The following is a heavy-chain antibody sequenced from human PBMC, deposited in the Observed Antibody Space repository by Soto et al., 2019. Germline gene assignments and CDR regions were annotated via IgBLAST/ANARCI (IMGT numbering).Heavy chain of an antibody. D-gene: IGHD5-12*01. V-gene: IGHV3-23*01. CDR3: ARCRPGGRYSGYSH. CDR2: FSGTGDSA. Sequence: EVQLLESGGGLVQPGGSLRLSCTASGFTFSSYAMSWVRQAPGKGLEWVSGFSGTGDSASYADSVRGRFTISRDNSKNTVYLQMNTLRADDTAVYYCARCRPGGRYSGYSHWGQGTPVTVSS. CDR1: GFTFSSYA. J-gene: IGHJ4*02.